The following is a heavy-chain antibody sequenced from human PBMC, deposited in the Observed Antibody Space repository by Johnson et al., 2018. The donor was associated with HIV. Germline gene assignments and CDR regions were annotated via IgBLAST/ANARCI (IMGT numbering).Heavy chain of an antibody. CDR2: VSYDGSNK. J-gene: IGHJ3*02. Sequence: QVQLVESGGGVVQPGRSLRLSCAASRFTFNKYTMHWVRQAPGKGLEWVAVVSYDGSNKYYADSVKGRFTISRDNSKNTLYLQMNSLRAEDTAVYYCVRGGYSGYDSGAFDIWDQGTMVIVSS. CDR1: RFTFNKYT. D-gene: IGHD5-12*01. CDR3: VRGGYSGYDSGAFDI. V-gene: IGHV3-30-3*01.